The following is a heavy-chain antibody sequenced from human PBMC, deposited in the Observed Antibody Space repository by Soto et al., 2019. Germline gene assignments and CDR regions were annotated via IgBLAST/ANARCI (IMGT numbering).Heavy chain of an antibody. CDR2: IAVGSGNT. CDR3: AAGDYFALDY. Sequence: SVKVSCKASGSTFSSSVVQWVRQTRGQRLEWIGWIAVGSGNTKHAENFQERVTITWDLSTSTAYMELSSLRSEDTAVYYCAAGDYFALDYWGQGTPVTVSS. CDR1: GSTFSSSV. D-gene: IGHD3-9*01. J-gene: IGHJ4*02. V-gene: IGHV1-58*01.